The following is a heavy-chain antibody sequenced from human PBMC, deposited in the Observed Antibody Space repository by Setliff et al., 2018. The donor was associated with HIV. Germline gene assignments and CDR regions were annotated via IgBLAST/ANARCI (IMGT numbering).Heavy chain of an antibody. J-gene: IGHJ4*02. D-gene: IGHD3-10*01. V-gene: IGHV1-69*16. CDR3: ARAPRLTMIRGVFDY. CDR2: IIPFTGTT. Sequence: SVKVSCKASGGTFNTYTITWVRQAPGQGLEWMGGIIPFTGTTNYAQKFQGRVTITTDESRSIVYMELSSLRSEETAVYYCARAPRLTMIRGVFDYWGQGTLVTVSS. CDR1: GGTFNTYT.